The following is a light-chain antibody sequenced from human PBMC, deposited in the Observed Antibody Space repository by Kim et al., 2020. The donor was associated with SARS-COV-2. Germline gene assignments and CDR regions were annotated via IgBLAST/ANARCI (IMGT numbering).Light chain of an antibody. CDR1: RLRSYY. CDR2: GKN. V-gene: IGLV3-19*01. Sequence: ALGQTVRIKCQGDRLRSYYASWYQQKPGQATVLVFYGKNNRPSGIPDRFSGSYSGNTASLTITAAQAEDEADYYCNSRESSANHWMFGGGTQLTVL. J-gene: IGLJ3*02. CDR3: NSRESSANHWM.